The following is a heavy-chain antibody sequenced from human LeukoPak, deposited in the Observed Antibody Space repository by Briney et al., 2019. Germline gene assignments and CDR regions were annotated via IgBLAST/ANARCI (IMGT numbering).Heavy chain of an antibody. V-gene: IGHV1-18*01. CDR1: GFTFTNFG. J-gene: IGHJ4*02. Sequence: GASVKVSRKASGFTFTNFGITWVRQAPGQGLEWLGWISAYNGDTKFAQKLQGRVTMTTDTSTSTAYMELRSLTSDDTAVYYCARDFSNTSGFKVVVDYWGQGTLVTVSS. CDR3: ARDFSNTSGFKVVVDY. D-gene: IGHD3-22*01. CDR2: ISAYNGDT.